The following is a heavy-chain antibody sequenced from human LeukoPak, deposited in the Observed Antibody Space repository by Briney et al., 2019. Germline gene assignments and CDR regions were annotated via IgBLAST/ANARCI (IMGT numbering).Heavy chain of an antibody. CDR1: GGSISSYY. V-gene: IGHV4-59*01. CDR3: AGFPGIAAAGTGRWFDP. D-gene: IGHD6-13*01. Sequence: NPSETLSLTCTVSGGSISSYYWSWIRQPPGKGLEWLGYIYYSGSTNYNLSLKSRVTISVDTSKNQLSLKLSSVTAADTAVYYCAGFPGIAAAGTGRWFDPWGQGTLVTVSS. CDR2: IYYSGST. J-gene: IGHJ5*02.